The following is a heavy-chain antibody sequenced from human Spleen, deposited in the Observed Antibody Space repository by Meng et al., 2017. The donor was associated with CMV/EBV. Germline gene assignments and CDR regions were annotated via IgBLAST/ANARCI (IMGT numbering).Heavy chain of an antibody. CDR3: ARGRVTGVSGYYSYYYYYGMDV. CDR2: TSHDESQK. D-gene: IGHD3-22*01. CDR1: GFTFSTYP. V-gene: IGHV3-30-3*01. J-gene: IGHJ6*02. Sequence: GESLKISCAASGFTFSTYPMHWVRQAPGKGLEWVAVTSHDESQKYYAGSVKGRFTISRDNSKNTLYLQMNSLRPEDTAVYYCARGRVTGVSGYYSYYYYYGMDVWGQGTTVTVSS.